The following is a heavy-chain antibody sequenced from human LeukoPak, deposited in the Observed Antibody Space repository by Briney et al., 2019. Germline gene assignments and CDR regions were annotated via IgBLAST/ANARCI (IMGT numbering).Heavy chain of an antibody. CDR2: ISAYNGNT. CDR3: ARSGVDILTGCISFDP. Sequence: GASVKVSCRASGYTFTSYGISWVRQAPGQGLEWMGWISAYNGNTSYAQKLQGRVTMTTDTSTSTAYMELRSLRSDDTAVYYCARSGVDILTGCISFDPWGQGTLVTVSS. D-gene: IGHD3-9*01. V-gene: IGHV1-18*01. CDR1: GYTFTSYG. J-gene: IGHJ5*02.